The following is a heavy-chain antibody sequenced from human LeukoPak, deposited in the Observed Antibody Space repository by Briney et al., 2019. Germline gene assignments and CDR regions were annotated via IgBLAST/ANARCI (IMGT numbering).Heavy chain of an antibody. Sequence: GGSLRLSCAASGFTFSSYAMSWVRQAPGRGLEWVSAISGSGGTTYYADSVKGRFTISRDNSKNTLYLQMNSLRAEDTAVYYCAKGRYDGSGYPYFVYWGQGTLVTVSS. CDR1: GFTFSSYA. CDR3: AKGRYDGSGYPYFVY. V-gene: IGHV3-23*01. CDR2: ISGSGGTT. J-gene: IGHJ4*02. D-gene: IGHD3-22*01.